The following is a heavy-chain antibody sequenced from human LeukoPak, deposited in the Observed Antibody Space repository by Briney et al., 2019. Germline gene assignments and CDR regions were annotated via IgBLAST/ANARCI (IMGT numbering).Heavy chain of an antibody. V-gene: IGHV4-39*07. CDR3: ARGLGATTWERVWFDP. Sequence: SETLSLTCTVSGGSISSSSYYWGWIRQPPGKGLEWIGSIYYSGSTYYNPSLKSRVTISVDTSKNQFSLKLSSVTAADTAVYYCARGLGATTWERVWFDPWGQGTLVTVSS. D-gene: IGHD1-26*01. CDR1: GGSISSSSYY. J-gene: IGHJ5*02. CDR2: IYYSGST.